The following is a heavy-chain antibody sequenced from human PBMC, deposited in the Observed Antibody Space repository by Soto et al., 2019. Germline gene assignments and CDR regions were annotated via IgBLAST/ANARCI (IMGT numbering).Heavy chain of an antibody. D-gene: IGHD3-9*01. CDR3: ARGIEYDILTGYYTAAEYFDY. CDR1: GGSFSGYY. V-gene: IGHV4-34*01. CDR2: INHSGST. Sequence: QVQLQQWGAGLLKPSETLSLTCAVYGGSFSGYYWSWIRQPPGKGLEWIGEINHSGSTNYNPSLKSRVTISVDTSKNQFSLKLSSVTAADTAVYYCARGIEYDILTGYYTAAEYFDYWGQGTLVTVSS. J-gene: IGHJ4*02.